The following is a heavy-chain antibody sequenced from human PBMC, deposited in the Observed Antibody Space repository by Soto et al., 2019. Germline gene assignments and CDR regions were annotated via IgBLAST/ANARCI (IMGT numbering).Heavy chain of an antibody. J-gene: IGHJ4*02. D-gene: IGHD3-22*01. CDR1: GYTLTELS. CDR3: AVYYYDSSGYRGVVRLDY. V-gene: IGHV1-24*01. Sequence: GASVKVSCKVSGYTLTELSMHWVRQAPGKGLEWMGGFDPEDGETIYAQKFQGRVTMTEDKSTCTAYMELSSLRSEDTAVYYCAVYYYDSSGYRGVVRLDYWGQGTLVTVSS. CDR2: FDPEDGET.